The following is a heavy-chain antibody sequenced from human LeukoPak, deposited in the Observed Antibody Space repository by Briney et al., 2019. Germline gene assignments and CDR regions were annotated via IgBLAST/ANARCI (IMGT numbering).Heavy chain of an antibody. J-gene: IGHJ4*02. CDR1: GFTFSSYS. CDR2: ISSSSSYI. Sequence: GGSLRLSCAASGFTFSSYSMNWVRQAPGKGLEWVSSISSSSSYIYYADSVKGRFTISRDNTKNSLYLQMNSLRAEDTAVYYCASLVGAITNFDYWGQGTLVTVSS. D-gene: IGHD1-26*01. CDR3: ASLVGAITNFDY. V-gene: IGHV3-21*01.